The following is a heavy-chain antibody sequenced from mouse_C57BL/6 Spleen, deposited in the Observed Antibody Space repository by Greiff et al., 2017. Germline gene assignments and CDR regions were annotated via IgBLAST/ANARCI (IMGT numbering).Heavy chain of an antibody. Sequence: QVQLQQSGPELVKPGASVTISCKASGYAFSSSWMNWVKQRPGKGLEWIGRIYPGDGDTNYNGKFKGKATLTADKSSSTAYMQLSSLTSEDSAVYFCARRGSSPWWYFEGWGTGTTVTVS. V-gene: IGHV1-82*01. CDR1: GYAFSSSW. D-gene: IGHD1-1*01. J-gene: IGHJ1*03. CDR2: IYPGDGDT. CDR3: ARRGSSPWWYFEG.